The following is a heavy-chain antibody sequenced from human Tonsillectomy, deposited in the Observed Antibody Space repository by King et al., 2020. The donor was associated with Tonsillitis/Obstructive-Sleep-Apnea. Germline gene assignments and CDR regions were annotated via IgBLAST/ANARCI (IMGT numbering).Heavy chain of an antibody. CDR1: GFTFSSDY. D-gene: IGHD6-19*01. CDR3: ARMNLAVD. Sequence: VQLVESGGGLIQPGGSLRLACEASGFTFSSDYMSWVRKAPGKGLEWVSVIYSNGRTYYPDSVKGRFTISRDNSKNTLYLQMNSLRAEDTAVYYCARMNLAVDWGQGTLVTVSS. V-gene: IGHV3-53*01. CDR2: IYSNGRT. J-gene: IGHJ4*02.